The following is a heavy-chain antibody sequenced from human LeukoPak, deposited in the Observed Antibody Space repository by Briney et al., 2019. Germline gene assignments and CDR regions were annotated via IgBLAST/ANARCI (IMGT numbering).Heavy chain of an antibody. CDR3: ARRIYSANNWFDP. Sequence: SETLSLTCAVYGGSFSGYYWSWIRQPPGKGLEWIGEIKHSGSINYNPSLKSRVTISVDTSKNQFSLKLSSVTAADTAVYYCARRIYSANNWFDPWGQGTLVTVSS. J-gene: IGHJ5*02. D-gene: IGHD4-11*01. V-gene: IGHV4-34*01. CDR1: GGSFSGYY. CDR2: IKHSGSI.